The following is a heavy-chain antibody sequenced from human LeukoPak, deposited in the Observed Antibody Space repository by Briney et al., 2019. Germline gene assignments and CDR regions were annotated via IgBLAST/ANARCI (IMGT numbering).Heavy chain of an antibody. CDR2: IKSKTDGGTT. D-gene: IGHD3-22*01. CDR1: GFTFSNAW. Sequence: PGGSLRLSCAASGFTFSNAWMNWVRQAPGKGLEWVGRIKSKTDGGTTDYAALVKGRFTISRDDSKNTLYLQMNSLKTEDTAVYYCTTDNYYDSSGRTRDDYWGQGTLVTVSS. CDR3: TTDNYYDSSGRTRDDY. J-gene: IGHJ4*02. V-gene: IGHV3-15*07.